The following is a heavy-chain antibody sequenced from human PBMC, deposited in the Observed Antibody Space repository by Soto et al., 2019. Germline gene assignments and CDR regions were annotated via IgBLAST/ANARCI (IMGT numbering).Heavy chain of an antibody. D-gene: IGHD3-16*01. V-gene: IGHV4-39*01. CDR1: GGSISISSYQ. CDR3: FGVLAATLDY. J-gene: IGHJ4*02. CDR2: LYFRGST. Sequence: ASETLSLTCSVSGGSISISSYQWGCIRQPPGKGLEWIGTLYFRGSTDYNPSFKSRVTISADTSKDQVSLKLTSVTAADTAVYFCFGVLAATLDYWGQGTLVTVSS.